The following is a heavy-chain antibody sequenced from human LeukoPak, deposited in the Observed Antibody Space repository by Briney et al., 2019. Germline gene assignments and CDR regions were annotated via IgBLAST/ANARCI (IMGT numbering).Heavy chain of an antibody. CDR1: GFTFSSYS. CDR2: ISSSSSYI. D-gene: IGHD5-24*01. J-gene: IGHJ4*02. V-gene: IGHV3-21*04. Sequence: GSLRLSCAASGFTFSSYSMNWVRQAPGKGLEGVSSISSSSSYIYYADSVKGRFTISRDNAKNSLYLQMNSLRAEDTAVYYCANIRWLQFGYFDYWAREPWSPSPQ. CDR3: ANIRWLQFGYFDY.